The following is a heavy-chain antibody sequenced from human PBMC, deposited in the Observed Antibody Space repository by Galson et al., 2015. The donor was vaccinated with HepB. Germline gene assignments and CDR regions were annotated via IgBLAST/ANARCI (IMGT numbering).Heavy chain of an antibody. CDR2: ISHLGKNK. J-gene: IGHJ3*02. D-gene: IGHD3-3*01. CDR1: GFTFSSYA. Sequence: SLRLSCAASGFTFSSYAMHWVRQAPGKGLEWVALISHLGKNKRYADSVKGRFTISRDNSIDTLSLQMNSLRPEDTAVYYCVRDPWTFGVHDGFDTWGQGTKVTVSS. CDR3: VRDPWTFGVHDGFDT. V-gene: IGHV3-30*04.